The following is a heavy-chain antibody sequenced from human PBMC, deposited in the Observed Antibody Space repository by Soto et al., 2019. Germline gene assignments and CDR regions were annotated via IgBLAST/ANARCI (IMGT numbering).Heavy chain of an antibody. Sequence: SETLSLTCPVSGGSISSGDYYWSWIRQPPGKGLEWIGYIYYSGSTNYNPSLKSRVTISVDTSKNQFSLKLSSVTAADTAVYYCARDLYCSSTSCRNGYEPGGSAFDIWGQGTMVTVSS. CDR2: IYYSGST. V-gene: IGHV4-61*08. CDR3: ARDLYCSSTSCRNGYEPGGSAFDI. J-gene: IGHJ3*02. CDR1: GGSISSGDYY. D-gene: IGHD2-2*01.